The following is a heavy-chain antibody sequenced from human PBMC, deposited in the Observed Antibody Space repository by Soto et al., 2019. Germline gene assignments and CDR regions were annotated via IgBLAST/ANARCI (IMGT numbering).Heavy chain of an antibody. V-gene: IGHV1-2*02. D-gene: IGHD5-12*01. J-gene: IGHJ5*02. CDR3: ARELTNIVATSGYNWFDP. Sequence: GASVKFSCKASGYTFTGYYMHWVRQAPGQGLEWMGWINPNSGGTNYAQKFQGRVTMTRDTSISTAYMELSRLRSDDTAVYYCARELTNIVATSGYNWFDPWGQGTLVTVSS. CDR2: INPNSGGT. CDR1: GYTFTGYY.